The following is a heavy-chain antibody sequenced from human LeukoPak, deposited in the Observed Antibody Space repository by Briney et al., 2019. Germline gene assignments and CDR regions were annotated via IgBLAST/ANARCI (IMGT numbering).Heavy chain of an antibody. Sequence: ASVKVSCKASGYTFTGYYMHWVRQAPGQGLEWMGWINPNSGGTNYAQKFQGRVTMTRDTSISTAYMELSRLRSDDTAVYYCARSPRYYDSSGYYTPFYYYYYMDVWGKGTTVTISS. CDR1: GYTFTGYY. CDR2: INPNSGGT. D-gene: IGHD3-22*01. J-gene: IGHJ6*03. CDR3: ARSPRYYDSSGYYTPFYYYYYMDV. V-gene: IGHV1-2*02.